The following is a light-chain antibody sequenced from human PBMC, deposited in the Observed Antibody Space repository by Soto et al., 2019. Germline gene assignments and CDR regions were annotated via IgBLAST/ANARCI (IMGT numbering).Light chain of an antibody. Sequence: QTVVTQEPSLTVSPGGTVTLTCGSSTGAVTSNHHPYWFQQKAGQAPRTLIYDTSNKHSWTPARFSGSLLGDKAALTLSGAQPEAEAQYYCLLSYNAARVFGGGTKLTVL. V-gene: IGLV7-46*01. CDR2: DTS. CDR1: TGAVTSNHH. CDR3: LLSYNAARV. J-gene: IGLJ2*01.